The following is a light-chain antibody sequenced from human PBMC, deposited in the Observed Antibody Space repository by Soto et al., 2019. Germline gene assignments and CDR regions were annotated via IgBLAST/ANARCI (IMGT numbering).Light chain of an antibody. CDR1: QSISSW. CDR3: QQSNNYPWT. CDR2: EAS. J-gene: IGKJ1*01. V-gene: IGKV1-5*03. Sequence: DIQMTQSPSTLSASLGDRVTITCRASQSISSWLAWYQQKPGKAPKLLIYEASKLESGVPSRFSGSGSWTEFTLTISSLQPDDFATYYCQQSNNYPWTFGQGTKVDIK.